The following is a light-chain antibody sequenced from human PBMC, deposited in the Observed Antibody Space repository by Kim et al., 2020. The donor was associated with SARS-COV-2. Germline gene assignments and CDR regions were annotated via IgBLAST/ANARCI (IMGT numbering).Light chain of an antibody. CDR3: QQYNNWPGT. J-gene: IGKJ1*01. CDR1: QSVNSN. V-gene: IGKV3-15*01. Sequence: EIVMTQSPATLSVSPGERATLSCRASQSVNSNLTWYQHKPGQAPRLLIYGASTRATGIPARFSGSGSGTEFTLTISSLQSEDFAIYYCQQYNNWPGTFGQGTKVDIK. CDR2: GAS.